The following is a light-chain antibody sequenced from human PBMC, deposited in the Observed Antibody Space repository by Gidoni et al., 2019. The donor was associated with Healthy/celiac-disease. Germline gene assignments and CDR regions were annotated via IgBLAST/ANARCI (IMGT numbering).Light chain of an antibody. CDR1: QGISSY. CDR3: QRSRS. V-gene: IGKV1-9*01. J-gene: IGKJ2*03. Sequence: DIQLTQSPSFLSASVGDRVTITCRASQGISSYLAWYQQQPGKAPKLLIYAASTLQSGVPSRFSGSGSGTEFSLTISSLQPEDFAPYYCQRSRSFGQGTKLEIK. CDR2: AAS.